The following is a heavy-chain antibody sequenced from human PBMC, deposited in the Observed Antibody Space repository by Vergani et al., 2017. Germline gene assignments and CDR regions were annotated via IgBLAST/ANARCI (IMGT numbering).Heavy chain of an antibody. Sequence: QVQLQESGPGLVKPSETLSLTCTVSGGSISSYYWSWIRQPPGKGLEWIGYIYYSGSTNYNPSLKSRVTISVDTSKKQFSLKLSSVTAADTAVYYCARLLREQLVPDAFDIWGQGTMVTVSS. CDR1: GGSISSYY. D-gene: IGHD6-13*01. CDR3: ARLLREQLVPDAFDI. CDR2: IYYSGST. V-gene: IGHV4-59*08. J-gene: IGHJ3*02.